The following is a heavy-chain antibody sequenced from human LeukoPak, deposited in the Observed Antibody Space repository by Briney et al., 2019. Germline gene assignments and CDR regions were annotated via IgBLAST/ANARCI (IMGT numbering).Heavy chain of an antibody. CDR3: AREGVGATGAFDY. Sequence: SETLSLTCTVSGGSISSSSYYWGWIRQPPGKGLEWIGSSYYSGSTYYNPSLKSRVTISVDTSKNQSSLKLSSVTAADTAVYYCAREGVGATGAFDYWGQGTLVTVSS. J-gene: IGHJ4*02. D-gene: IGHD1-26*01. V-gene: IGHV4-39*07. CDR2: SYYSGST. CDR1: GGSISSSSYY.